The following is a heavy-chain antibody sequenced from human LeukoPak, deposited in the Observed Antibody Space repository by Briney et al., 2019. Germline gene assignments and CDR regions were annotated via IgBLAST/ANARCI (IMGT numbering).Heavy chain of an antibody. CDR1: GYTFTGHY. V-gene: IGHV1-2*02. Sequence: ASVKVSCKASGYTFTGHYIHWVRQAPGPRLEWVGWIDPNSGDTYYAQRFQGRVTMTRDTSISTAYMELSSLNSDDTAVYYCARLGIDKLDLDYWGQGTLVTVSS. J-gene: IGHJ4*02. CDR3: ARLGIDKLDLDY. D-gene: IGHD3-16*01. CDR2: IDPNSGDT.